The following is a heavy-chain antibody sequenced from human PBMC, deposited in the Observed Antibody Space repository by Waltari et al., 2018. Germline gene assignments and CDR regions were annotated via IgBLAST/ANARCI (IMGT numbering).Heavy chain of an antibody. CDR1: GGSISSSNW. CDR2: LYHSGST. J-gene: IGHJ4*02. Sequence: QVQLQESGPGLVKPSGPLSLTCPVPGGSISSSNWWSWVRQPPGKGLEWIGELYHSGSTNYNPSLTSRVTISVDMSKNQFSLKLPSVTAADTAVYYCARVGASGSYREYWGQGTLVTVSS. CDR3: ARVGASGSYREY. D-gene: IGHD1-26*01. V-gene: IGHV4-4*02.